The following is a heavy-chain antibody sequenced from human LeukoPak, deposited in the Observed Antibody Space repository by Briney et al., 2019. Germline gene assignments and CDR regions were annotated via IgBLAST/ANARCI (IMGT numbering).Heavy chain of an antibody. CDR3: ARPNDYGDYRYLDL. CDR2: ISYDGNDK. CDR1: GFTFSDCA. J-gene: IGHJ2*01. D-gene: IGHD4-17*01. Sequence: PGGSLRLSCAASGFTFSDCAMHWVRQAPGKGLEWVTVISYDGNDKYYADSVKGRFTTSRDNSRNRVYLQLSSLRPEDTAVYYCARPNDYGDYRYLDLWGRGTLVTVFS. V-gene: IGHV3-30*15.